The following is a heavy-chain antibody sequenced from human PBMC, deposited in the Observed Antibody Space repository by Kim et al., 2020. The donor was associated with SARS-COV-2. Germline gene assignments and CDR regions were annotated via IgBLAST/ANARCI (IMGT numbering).Heavy chain of an antibody. J-gene: IGHJ5*02. Sequence: SETLSLTCAVSGASITSYYWTWIRQPPGKGLEWIANIFHRGNTNYNPSLRNRVTISLDTSKNQFSLKLSSLTTEDTAVYYCAGEVFSTNYYNWFDPWGQGTPVIVSS. V-gene: IGHV4-59*13. CDR1: GASITSYY. D-gene: IGHD2-2*01. CDR2: IFHRGNT. CDR3: AGEVFSTNYYNWFDP.